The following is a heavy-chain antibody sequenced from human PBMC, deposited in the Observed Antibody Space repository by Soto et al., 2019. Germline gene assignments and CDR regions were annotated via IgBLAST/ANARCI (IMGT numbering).Heavy chain of an antibody. CDR2: IDTSGNT. D-gene: IGHD6-13*01. CDR1: GGSISTYY. Sequence: SETLPLTCTVSGGSISTYYWSWIRQPAGKGLEWIGRIDTSGNTNYNPSLKSRVTMSVDTSKKQFSLKLTSVTAADTAVYYCARYSSNWFQTEGMDVWGQGTTVTVSS. V-gene: IGHV4-4*07. J-gene: IGHJ6*02. CDR3: ARYSSNWFQTEGMDV.